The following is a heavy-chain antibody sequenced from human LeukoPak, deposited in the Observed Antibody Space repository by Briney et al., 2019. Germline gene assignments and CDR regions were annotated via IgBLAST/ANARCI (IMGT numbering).Heavy chain of an antibody. V-gene: IGHV3-33*01. CDR2: IWYDGSNK. Sequence: PGGSLRLSCAASGFTFSSYGMHWVRQAPGKGLEWVAVIWYDGSNKYYADSVKGRFTISRDNSKNTLYLQMNSLRAEDTAVYYCAREYSSDDAFDIWGQGTMVTVSS. CDR1: GFTFSSYG. J-gene: IGHJ3*02. D-gene: IGHD6-19*01. CDR3: AREYSSDDAFDI.